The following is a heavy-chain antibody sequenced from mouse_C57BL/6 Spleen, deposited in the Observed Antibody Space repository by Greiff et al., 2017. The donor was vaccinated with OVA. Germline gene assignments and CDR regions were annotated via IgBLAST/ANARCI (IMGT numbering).Heavy chain of an antibody. V-gene: IGHV5-4*01. D-gene: IGHD1-1*01. CDR3: ARDNGSSYGAMDY. CDR2: ISDGGSYT. CDR1: GFTFSSYA. J-gene: IGHJ4*01. Sequence: DVMLVESGGGLVKPGGSLKLSCAASGFTFSSYAMSWVRQTPEKRLAWVATISDGGSYTYYPDNVKGRFPISRDNAKNNLYLQMSHLKSEDTAMYYCARDNGSSYGAMDYWGKGTSVTVSS.